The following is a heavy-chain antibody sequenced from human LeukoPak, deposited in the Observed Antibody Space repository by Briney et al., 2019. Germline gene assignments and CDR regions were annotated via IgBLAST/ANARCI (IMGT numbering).Heavy chain of an antibody. CDR1: GYTFTSYY. CDR2: INPSGGST. J-gene: IGHJ4*02. CDR3: ARDVSGRRIVAAGGYFDY. D-gene: IGHD6-13*01. Sequence: ASVKVSCKASGYTFTSYYMHWVRQAPGQGLEWMGIINPSGGSTSYAQKFQGRVTMTRDTSTSTVYMELSSLRSEDTAVYYCARDVSGRRIVAAGGYFDYWGQGTLVTVSS. V-gene: IGHV1-46*01.